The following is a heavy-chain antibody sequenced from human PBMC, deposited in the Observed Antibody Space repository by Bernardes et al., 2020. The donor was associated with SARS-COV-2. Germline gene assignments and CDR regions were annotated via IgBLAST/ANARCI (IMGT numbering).Heavy chain of an antibody. CDR1: GYTLTKLS. Sequence: ASVKVSCKVSGYTLTKLSMHWVRQAPGKGLEWMGGFDPEDGERIFAQNFLGRVTLTDDTSTDTSYMELSSLRSEDTAVYYLATARFNRGWAIYFDFWGPGNLVTGSS. V-gene: IGHV1-24*01. J-gene: IGHJ4*02. CDR2: FDPEDGER. CDR3: ATARFNRGWAIYFDF. D-gene: IGHD6-19*01.